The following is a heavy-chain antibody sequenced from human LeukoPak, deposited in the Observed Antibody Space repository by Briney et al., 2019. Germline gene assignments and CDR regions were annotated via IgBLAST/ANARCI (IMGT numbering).Heavy chain of an antibody. CDR3: AKGRLLGAPWGMDV. CDR1: GLTFSSFG. D-gene: IGHD1-26*01. V-gene: IGHV3-30*18. Sequence: GRSLRLSCAASGLTFSSFGMHWVRQAPGKGLEWVAVTSFDGGNKHYADSAKGRFTISRDNSKNTLYLQMNTLRVEDTAVYYCAKGRLLGAPWGMDVWGQGTTVTVSS. J-gene: IGHJ6*02. CDR2: TSFDGGNK.